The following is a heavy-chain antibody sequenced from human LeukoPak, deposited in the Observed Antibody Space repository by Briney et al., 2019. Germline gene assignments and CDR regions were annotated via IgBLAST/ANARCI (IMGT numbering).Heavy chain of an antibody. CDR1: GFTFDDYA. CDR3: ARYFWSGYYGYFDY. Sequence: GRSLRLSCAASGFTFDDYAMHWVRQAPGKGLEWVSGISWNSGSIGYADSVKGRFTISRDNAKNSLYLQMNSLRAEDTAVYYCARYFWSGYYGYFDYWGQGTLVTVSS. J-gene: IGHJ4*02. CDR2: ISWNSGSI. V-gene: IGHV3-9*01. D-gene: IGHD3-3*01.